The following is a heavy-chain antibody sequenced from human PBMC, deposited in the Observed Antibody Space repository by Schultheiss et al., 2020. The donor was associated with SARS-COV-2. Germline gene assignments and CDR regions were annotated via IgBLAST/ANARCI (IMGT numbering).Heavy chain of an antibody. CDR3: ARAKEGGMDV. Sequence: GESLKISCVASGFTFVNYGINWVRRAPGKGLEWVSAISGSGGSTYYADSVKGRFTISRDNSKNTLYLQMNSLRAEDTAVYYCARAKEGGMDVWGKGTTVTVSS. CDR1: GFTFVNYG. V-gene: IGHV3-23*01. J-gene: IGHJ6*03. CDR2: ISGSGGST.